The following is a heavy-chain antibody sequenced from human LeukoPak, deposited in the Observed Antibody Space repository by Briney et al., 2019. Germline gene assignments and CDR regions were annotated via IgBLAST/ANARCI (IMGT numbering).Heavy chain of an antibody. CDR1: GFTFSSYS. J-gene: IGHJ6*03. Sequence: AGGSLRLSCAASGFTFSSYSMNWVRQAPGKGLEWVSSISSSSSYIYYADSVKGRFTISRDNAKNSLYLQMNSLRAEDTAVYYCARDRIQSEQPWDYYYYMEVWGKGPGVSV. D-gene: IGHD5-18*01. V-gene: IGHV3-21*01. CDR3: ARDRIQSEQPWDYYYYMEV. CDR2: ISSSSSYI.